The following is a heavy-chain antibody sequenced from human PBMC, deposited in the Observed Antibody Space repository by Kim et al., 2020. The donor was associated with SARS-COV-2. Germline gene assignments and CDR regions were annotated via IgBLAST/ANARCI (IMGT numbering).Heavy chain of an antibody. Sequence: LSLKSRVTMSVDRSKNHFFLKLSSVIAADTAVYYCARSSTAGFYRPFDYWGQGTLVTVSS. V-gene: IGHV4-30-2*02. D-gene: IGHD3-9*01. J-gene: IGHJ4*02. CDR3: ARSSTAGFYRPFDY.